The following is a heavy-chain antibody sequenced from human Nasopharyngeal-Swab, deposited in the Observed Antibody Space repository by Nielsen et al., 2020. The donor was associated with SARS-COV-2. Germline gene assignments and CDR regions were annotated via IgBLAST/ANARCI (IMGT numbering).Heavy chain of an antibody. V-gene: IGHV4-39*01. D-gene: IGHD3-22*01. CDR1: GGSISSSSYY. CDR3: ARQWGITMIVVATPQYIDY. CDR2: IYYSEST. J-gene: IGHJ4*02. Sequence: SETLSLTCTVSGGSISSSSYYWGWIRQPPGKGLEWIGSIYYSESTYYNPSLKSRVTISVDTSKNQFSLKLSSVTAADTAVYYCARQWGITMIVVATPQYIDYWGQGTLVTVSS.